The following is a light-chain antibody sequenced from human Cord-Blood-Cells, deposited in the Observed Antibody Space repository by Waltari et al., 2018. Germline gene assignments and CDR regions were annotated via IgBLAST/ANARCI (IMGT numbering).Light chain of an antibody. CDR2: AAS. V-gene: IGKV1-27*01. CDR1: QGISNY. Sequence: DIQINQSPSSMSASGGDRVTITCRASQGISNYLAWYQQKPGKVPKLLIYAASTLQSGVPSRFSGSGSGTDFTLSISSLQPEDVATYYCQKYNSAPWTFGPGTKVEIK. CDR3: QKYNSAPWT. J-gene: IGKJ1*01.